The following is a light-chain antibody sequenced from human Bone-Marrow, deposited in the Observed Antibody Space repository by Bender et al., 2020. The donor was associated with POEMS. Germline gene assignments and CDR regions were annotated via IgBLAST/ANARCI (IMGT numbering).Light chain of an antibody. V-gene: IGLV2-14*01. CDR1: SSDIGTYNY. Sequence: QSALTQPASVSGSPGQSITISCTGTSSDIGTYNYVSWYQQHPGKPPKLMIFEVNKRPSGVPDRFSGSKSANTASLTVSGLQAEDGADYYCISYTTSSTGHVIIGGGTKLTVL. CDR3: ISYTTSSTGHVI. CDR2: EVN. J-gene: IGLJ2*01.